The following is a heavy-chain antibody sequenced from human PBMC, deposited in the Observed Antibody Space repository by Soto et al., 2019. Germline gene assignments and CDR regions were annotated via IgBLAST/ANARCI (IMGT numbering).Heavy chain of an antibody. CDR1: GFTFSGSA. J-gene: IGHJ5*02. CDR3: AKDRGDYFPPRFDP. CDR2: IRSKANSYAT. D-gene: IGHD4-17*01. V-gene: IGHV3-73*01. Sequence: RLSCAASGFTFSGSAMHWVRQASGKGLEWVGRIRSKANSYATAYAASVKGRFTISRDNSKSTLYLQMNSLRVEDTAVYYCAKDRGDYFPPRFDPWGQGTLVTVSS.